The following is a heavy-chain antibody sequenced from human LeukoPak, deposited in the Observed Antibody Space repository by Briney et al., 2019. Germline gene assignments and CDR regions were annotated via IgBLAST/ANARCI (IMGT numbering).Heavy chain of an antibody. CDR1: GFTSSSYA. J-gene: IGHJ4*02. Sequence: GGSLRLSCAASGFTSSSYAMSWVRQAPGKGLEWVSAISGSGGSTYYADSVKGRFTISRDNSKNTLYLQMNSLRAEDTAVYYCAKDDEMTTATTSSDQYIQGSDYWGQGTLVTVSS. CDR2: ISGSGGST. V-gene: IGHV3-23*01. D-gene: IGHD4-17*01. CDR3: AKDDEMTTATTSSDQYIQGSDY.